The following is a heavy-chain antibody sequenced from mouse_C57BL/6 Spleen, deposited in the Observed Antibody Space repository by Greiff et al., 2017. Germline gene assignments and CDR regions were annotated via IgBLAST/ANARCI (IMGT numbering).Heavy chain of an antibody. J-gene: IGHJ2*01. Sequence: QVQLKQSGPELVKPGASVKISCKASGYAFSSSWMNWVKQRPGKGLEWIGRIYPGDGDTNYNGKFKGKATLTADKSSSTAYMQLSSLTSEDSAVXFCARRDYYGSSDYWGQGTTLTVSS. D-gene: IGHD1-1*01. CDR1: GYAFSSSW. V-gene: IGHV1-82*01. CDR2: IYPGDGDT. CDR3: ARRDYYGSSDY.